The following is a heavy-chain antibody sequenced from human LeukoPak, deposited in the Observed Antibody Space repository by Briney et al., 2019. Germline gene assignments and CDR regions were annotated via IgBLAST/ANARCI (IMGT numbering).Heavy chain of an antibody. V-gene: IGHV1-2*02. CDR2: INPHSGGT. CDR3: ARDLLMYYDGSGEST. J-gene: IGHJ5*02. D-gene: IGHD3-10*01. CDR1: AYSFAVYY. Sequence: ASVKVSFKASAYSFAVYYIHLVRQAPGQGLEWMGWINPHSGGTNYAQKFQGRVTMTRDTSISTAYMELSSLRSDDTAVYYCARDLLMYYDGSGESTWGQGTLVTVSS.